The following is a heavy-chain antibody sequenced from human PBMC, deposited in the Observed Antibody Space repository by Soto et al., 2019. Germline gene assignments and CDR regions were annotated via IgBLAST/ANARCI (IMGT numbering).Heavy chain of an antibody. D-gene: IGHD3-22*01. CDR1: GGTFSSYA. Sequence: GASVKVSCKASGGTFSSYAISWVRQAPGQGLEWMGGIIPIFGTANYAQKFQGRVTITADESTSTAYMELSSLRSEDTAVYYCARDSGYDSSGDTLLHFWGQGTLVTVSS. J-gene: IGHJ4*02. CDR2: IIPIFGTA. V-gene: IGHV1-69*13. CDR3: ARDSGYDSSGDTLLHF.